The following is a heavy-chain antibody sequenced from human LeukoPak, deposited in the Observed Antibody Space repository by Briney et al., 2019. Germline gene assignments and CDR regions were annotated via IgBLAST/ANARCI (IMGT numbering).Heavy chain of an antibody. CDR2: IRSKANSHAT. V-gene: IGHV3-73*01. J-gene: IGHJ5*02. Sequence: GGSLKLSCAASGFTFSGSAMHWVRQASGKGLEWVGRIRSKANSHATAYAASVKGRFTISRDDSKNTAYLQMNSLKTEDTAVYYCTRSYWFDPWGQGTLVTVSS. CDR3: TRSYWFDP. CDR1: GFTFSGSA.